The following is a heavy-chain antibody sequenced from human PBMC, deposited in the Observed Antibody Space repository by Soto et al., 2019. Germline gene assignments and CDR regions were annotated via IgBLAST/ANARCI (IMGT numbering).Heavy chain of an antibody. CDR2: IYSGGYT. Sequence: EVQLVESGGGLIQPGGSLRLSCAVSGFTVSNNYMSWVRQAPGKGLEGVSVIYSGGYTAYGDSVKGRFTISRDNSKNTLILQINRRGPAAPAVFYWATERGGGGYWGQGTLVTVSS. V-gene: IGHV3-53*01. CDR3: ATERGGGGY. CDR1: GFTVSNNY. D-gene: IGHD3-10*01. J-gene: IGHJ4*02.